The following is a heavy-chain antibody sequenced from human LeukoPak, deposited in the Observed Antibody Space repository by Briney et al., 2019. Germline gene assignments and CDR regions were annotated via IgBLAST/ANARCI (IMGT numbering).Heavy chain of an antibody. CDR1: GFTFSSYS. J-gene: IGHJ4*02. CDR3: AKGLRGTYYYFDY. D-gene: IGHD1-26*01. Sequence: GGSLRLSCAASGFTFSSYSMYWLRQAPGKGLEWISVISGGGSSTYYADSVRGRFSISRDNSKNTLFLQMNSLRAEDTAVYYCAKGLRGTYYYFDYWGQGTLVTVSS. CDR2: ISGGGSST. V-gene: IGHV3-23*01.